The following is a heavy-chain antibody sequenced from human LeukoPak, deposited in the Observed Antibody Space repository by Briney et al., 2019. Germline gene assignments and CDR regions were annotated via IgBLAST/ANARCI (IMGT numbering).Heavy chain of an antibody. CDR1: GFTVSSNY. J-gene: IGHJ4*02. Sequence: PGGSLRLSCAASGFTVSSNYMSWVRQAPGKGLEWVSLIYSGGGTYYADSVKGRLTISRDNSKDTLFLQMNSLRAEDTAVYYCAREGPRGNSQFDYWGQGTLVTVSS. CDR2: IYSGGGT. CDR3: AREGPRGNSQFDY. D-gene: IGHD2/OR15-2a*01. V-gene: IGHV3-53*01.